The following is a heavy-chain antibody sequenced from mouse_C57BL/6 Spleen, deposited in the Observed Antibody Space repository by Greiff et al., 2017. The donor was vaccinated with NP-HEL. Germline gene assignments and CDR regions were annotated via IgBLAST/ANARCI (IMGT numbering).Heavy chain of an antibody. D-gene: IGHD1-1*01. Sequence: QVQLQQPGAELVKPGASVKLSCKASGYTFTSYWMHWVKQRPGQGLEWIGMIHPTSGSTNYNEKFKSKATLTVDKSSSTAYMQLSSLTSEDSAVYYCARAYYYGSFYWGKGTTLTVSS. CDR1: GYTFTSYW. CDR2: IHPTSGST. CDR3: ARAYYYGSFY. V-gene: IGHV1-64*01. J-gene: IGHJ2*01.